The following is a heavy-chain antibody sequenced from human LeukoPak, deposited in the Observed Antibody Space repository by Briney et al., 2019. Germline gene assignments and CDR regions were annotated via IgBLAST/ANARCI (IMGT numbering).Heavy chain of an antibody. CDR1: GYTFTGYY. Sequence: ASVKVSCKASGYTFTGYYMHWVRQAPGQGLEWMGWINPNSGGTNYAQKFQGRVTMTRDTSISTAYMELSRLRSDDTAVYYCARGGYCSGGSCYSRDTNYYYYGMDVWGQGTTVTVSS. CDR2: INPNSGGT. J-gene: IGHJ6*02. CDR3: ARGGYCSGGSCYSRDTNYYYYGMDV. V-gene: IGHV1-2*02. D-gene: IGHD2-15*01.